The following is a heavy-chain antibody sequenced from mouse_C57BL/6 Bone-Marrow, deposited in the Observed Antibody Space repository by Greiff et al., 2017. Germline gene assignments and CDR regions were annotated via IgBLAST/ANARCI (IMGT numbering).Heavy chain of an antibody. D-gene: IGHD1-1*01. Sequence: EVQLQQSGPELVKPGASVKISCKASGYSFTGYYMHWVKQSSEKSLEWIGEINPSTGGTSYNQKFKGKATLTVDKSSSTAYMQLKSLTSEDSAVYYCTTVVATDGYFDVWGTGTTVTVSS. J-gene: IGHJ1*03. V-gene: IGHV1-43*01. CDR1: GYSFTGYY. CDR3: TTVVATDGYFDV. CDR2: INPSTGGT.